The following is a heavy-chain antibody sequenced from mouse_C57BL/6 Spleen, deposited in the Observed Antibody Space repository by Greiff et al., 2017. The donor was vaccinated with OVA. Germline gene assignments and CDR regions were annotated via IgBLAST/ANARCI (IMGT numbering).Heavy chain of an antibody. D-gene: IGHD1-1*01. CDR2: IDPSDSYT. J-gene: IGHJ2*01. CDR1: GYTFTSYW. V-gene: IGHV1-69*01. Sequence: VQLQQPGAELVMPGASVKLSCKASGYTFTSYWMHWVKQRPGQGLEWIGEIDPSDSYTTYNQAFKGKSTLTVDKSSSTAYMQLSSLTSADSAVYYCAVYYYGSSYVGDYWGQGTTLSVSS. CDR3: AVYYYGSSYVGDY.